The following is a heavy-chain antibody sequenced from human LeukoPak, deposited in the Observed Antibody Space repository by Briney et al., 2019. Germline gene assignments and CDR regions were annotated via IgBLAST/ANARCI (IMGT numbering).Heavy chain of an antibody. Sequence: SETLSLTCTVSGGSISSYYWSWIRQPPGKGLEWDGYIYYSGSTNYNPSHKSRVTISVDTSKNQFSLKLNSVTAADTAVYYCARRGYSYAFDIWGQGTMVTVSS. CDR3: ARRGYSYAFDI. CDR2: IYYSGST. J-gene: IGHJ3*02. V-gene: IGHV4-59*08. D-gene: IGHD5-18*01. CDR1: GGSISSYY.